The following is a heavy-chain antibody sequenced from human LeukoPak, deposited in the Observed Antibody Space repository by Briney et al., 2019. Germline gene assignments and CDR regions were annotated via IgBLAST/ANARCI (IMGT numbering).Heavy chain of an antibody. V-gene: IGHV1-46*01. J-gene: IGHJ4*02. CDR3: ARIRTAVTTLDY. CDR1: GYTFTSYS. Sequence: ASVEVSCKASGYTFTSYSMHWVRQAPGQGLEWMGIINPSGGNTNYAQKFQGRVTMTRDTSTSTVYMELSSLRSEDTAVYYCARIRTAVTTLDYWGQGTLLTVSS. CDR2: INPSGGNT. D-gene: IGHD4-17*01.